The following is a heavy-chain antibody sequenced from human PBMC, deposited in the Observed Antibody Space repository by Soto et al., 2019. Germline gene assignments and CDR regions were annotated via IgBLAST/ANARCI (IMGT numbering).Heavy chain of an antibody. V-gene: IGHV1-18*01. J-gene: IGHJ4*02. CDR2: ISAYNGNT. CDR3: ARALYRSGTYYAFDN. Sequence: QAHLVQSGAEVKTPGASVKVSCQTSGYTPTNYDIGWVRQAPGQGLEWMGWISAYNGNTNYAQKLQGRLPMTTDTPTRTAYMELRSLRSDDTAVYYCARALYRSGTYYAFDNWGQGTLVTVSS. D-gene: IGHD1-26*01. CDR1: GYTPTNYD.